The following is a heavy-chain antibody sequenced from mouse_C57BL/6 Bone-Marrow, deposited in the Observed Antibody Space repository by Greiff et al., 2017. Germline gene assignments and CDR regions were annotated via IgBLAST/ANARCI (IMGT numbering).Heavy chain of an antibody. D-gene: IGHD1-1*01. CDR1: GYTFTSYW. CDR2: LDPSDSYT. J-gene: IGHJ3*01. CDR3: ARSYYGSSYALAWFAY. Sequence: QVHVKQPGAELVMPGASVKLSCKASGYTFTSYWMHWVKQRPGQGLEWIGELDPSDSYTNYNQKFKGKSTLTVDKSSSTAYMQLSSLTSEDSAVYYCARSYYGSSYALAWFAYWGQGTLVTVSA. V-gene: IGHV1-69*01.